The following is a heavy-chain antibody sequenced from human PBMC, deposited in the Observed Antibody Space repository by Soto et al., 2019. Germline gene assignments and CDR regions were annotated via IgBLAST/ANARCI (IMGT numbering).Heavy chain of an antibody. V-gene: IGHV5-10-1*01. D-gene: IGHD5-18*01. CDR3: AVNVDTATGLAFDI. J-gene: IGHJ3*02. CDR1: GYSFTSYW. Sequence: LGESLKISCKGSGYSFTSYWISWVRQMPGKGLEWMGRIDPSDSYTNYSPSFQGHVTISADKSISTAYMELSRLRSDDTAVYYCAVNVDTATGLAFDIWGQGTMVTVSS. CDR2: IDPSDSYT.